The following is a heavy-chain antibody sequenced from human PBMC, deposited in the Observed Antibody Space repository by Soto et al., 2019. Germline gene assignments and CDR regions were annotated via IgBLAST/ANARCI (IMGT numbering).Heavy chain of an antibody. J-gene: IGHJ6*02. Sequence: ASVKVSCKASGYTFTSYDINWVRQATGQGLEWMGWMNPNSGNTGYAQKFQGRVTMTRNTSISTAYMELSSLRSEDTAVYYCARSPSSGWHNYYYYSMDVWGQGTTVTVSS. D-gene: IGHD6-19*01. CDR2: MNPNSGNT. CDR3: ARSPSSGWHNYYYYSMDV. CDR1: GYTFTSYD. V-gene: IGHV1-8*01.